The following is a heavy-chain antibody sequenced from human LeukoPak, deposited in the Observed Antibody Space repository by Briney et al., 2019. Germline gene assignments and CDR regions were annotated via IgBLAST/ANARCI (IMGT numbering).Heavy chain of an antibody. V-gene: IGHV4-59*12. CDR2: IYYSGST. Sequence: SETLSLTCTVSGGSISSYYWSWIRQPPGKGLEWIGYIYYSGSTYYNPSLKSRVTISVDTSKNQFSLKLSSVTAADTAVYYCARDGPLGYCSSTSCSAFDYWGQGTLVTVSS. J-gene: IGHJ4*02. CDR1: GGSISSYY. D-gene: IGHD2-2*01. CDR3: ARDGPLGYCSSTSCSAFDY.